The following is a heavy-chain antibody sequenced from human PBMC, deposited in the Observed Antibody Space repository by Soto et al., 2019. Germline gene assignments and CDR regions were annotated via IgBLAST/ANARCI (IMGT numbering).Heavy chain of an antibody. J-gene: IGHJ4*02. Sequence: GASVKVSCKASGDTFSSYAINWVRQAPGQGLEWMGGIIPMFGTANYAQKFKGRVTITAGESTSTVYMELSSLRSEDTAVYYCARVGPAHYYDSSGYYSPLDYWGQGTLSPSPQ. CDR2: IIPMFGTA. D-gene: IGHD3-22*01. CDR1: GDTFSSYA. CDR3: ARVGPAHYYDSSGYYSPLDY. V-gene: IGHV1-69*13.